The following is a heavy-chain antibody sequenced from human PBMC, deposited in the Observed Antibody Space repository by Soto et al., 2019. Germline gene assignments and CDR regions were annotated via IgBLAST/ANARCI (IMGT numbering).Heavy chain of an antibody. CDR2: IRTSPTTI. J-gene: IGHJ4*02. Sequence: EVQLVESGGGLVQPGGSLRLSCAASGFTFSAYSMNWVRQAPGKGLEWISYIRTSPTTIHYADSVKGRFTISRDNAKNSLSLQMKSLRAEDTAIYYCARDYHDAFDFWGQGTLVTVSS. CDR3: ARDYHDAFDF. CDR1: GFTFSAYS. D-gene: IGHD2-2*01. V-gene: IGHV3-48*01.